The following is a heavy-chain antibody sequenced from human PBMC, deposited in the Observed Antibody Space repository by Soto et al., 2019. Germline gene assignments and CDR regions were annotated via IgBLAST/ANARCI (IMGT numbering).Heavy chain of an antibody. CDR3: ARDRRLEYCGRDCSSGFVVDY. D-gene: IGHD2-21*02. Sequence: EVQLVESGGGLVQPGGSLRLSCAASGFTFSSYSMNWVRQAPGKGLEWVSYISSSSNTIYYADSVKGRFTISRDNAKNALLLQVKRLRDEDAAVYYCARDRRLEYCGRDCSSGFVVDYWGQGTLVTVSS. CDR1: GFTFSSYS. V-gene: IGHV3-48*02. CDR2: ISSSSNTI. J-gene: IGHJ4*02.